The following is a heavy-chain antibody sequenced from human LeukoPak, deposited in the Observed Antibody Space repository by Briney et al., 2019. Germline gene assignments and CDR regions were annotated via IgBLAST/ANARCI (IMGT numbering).Heavy chain of an antibody. Sequence: PGGSLRLSCAASGFTVSSNYMSWVRQAPGKGLEWVSVIYSGGSTYYADSVKGRFTISRDNSKNTLYLQMSSLRAEDTAVYYCARDAYDSSGYYYVGYFQHWGQGTLVTVSS. CDR3: ARDAYDSSGYYYVGYFQH. D-gene: IGHD3-22*01. V-gene: IGHV3-53*01. CDR1: GFTVSSNY. J-gene: IGHJ1*01. CDR2: IYSGGST.